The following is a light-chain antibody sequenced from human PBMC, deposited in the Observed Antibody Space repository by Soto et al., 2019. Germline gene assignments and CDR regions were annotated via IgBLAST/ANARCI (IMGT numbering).Light chain of an antibody. CDR3: QQYGSSPIT. J-gene: IGKJ5*01. V-gene: IGKV3-20*01. Sequence: EIVLTQSPATLSLSPGERATLSCRASQSVSSSLAWYQQKPGRSPRLLIYGASSRATGIPDRFSGSASGTDFSASGTDFTLTSSRLEPEDFAVYYCQQYGSSPITFGQGTRLEIK. CDR1: QSVSSS. CDR2: GAS.